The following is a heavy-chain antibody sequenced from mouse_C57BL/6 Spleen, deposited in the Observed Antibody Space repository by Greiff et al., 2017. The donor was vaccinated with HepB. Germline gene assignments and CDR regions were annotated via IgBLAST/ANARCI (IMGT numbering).Heavy chain of an antibody. CDR3: ARRITTALYYYAMDY. CDR2: IDPSDSYT. Sequence: QVQLQQPGAELVKPGASVKLSCKASGYTFTSYWMQWVKQRPGQGLEWIGEIDPSDSYTNYNQKFKGKATLTVDTSSSTAYMQLSSLTSEDSAVYYCARRITTALYYYAMDYWGQGTSVTVSS. D-gene: IGHD1-2*01. CDR1: GYTFTSYW. J-gene: IGHJ4*01. V-gene: IGHV1-50*01.